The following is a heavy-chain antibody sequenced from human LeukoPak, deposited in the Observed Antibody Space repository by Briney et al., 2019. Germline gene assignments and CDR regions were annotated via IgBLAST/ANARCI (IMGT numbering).Heavy chain of an antibody. CDR3: ARGNSLRYFVYLDY. Sequence: GGSLRLSCAASGFTFDDYGMSWVRQAPGKGLEWVSGINWNGGSTGYADSVKGRFTISRDNAKNSLYLQMNSLRAEDTALYHCARGNSLRYFVYLDYWGQGTLVTVSS. CDR2: INWNGGST. V-gene: IGHV3-20*01. CDR1: GFTFDDYG. D-gene: IGHD3-9*01. J-gene: IGHJ4*02.